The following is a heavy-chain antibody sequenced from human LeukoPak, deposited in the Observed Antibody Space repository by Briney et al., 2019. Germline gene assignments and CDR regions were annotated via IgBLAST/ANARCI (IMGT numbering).Heavy chain of an antibody. V-gene: IGHV5-51*01. CDR1: GYSFTSYL. CDR2: IYPGDSDI. Sequence: GESLKISCQGSGYSFTSYLIGWVRQMPGKGLEWMGIIYPGDSDIRYSQSFQGQVTISADKSISTAYLQWSSLKASDTAMYYCARLSRMATTLDAFDIWGQGTMVTVSS. J-gene: IGHJ3*02. D-gene: IGHD5-24*01. CDR3: ARLSRMATTLDAFDI.